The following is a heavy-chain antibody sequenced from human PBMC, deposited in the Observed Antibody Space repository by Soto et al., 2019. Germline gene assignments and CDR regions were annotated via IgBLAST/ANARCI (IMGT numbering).Heavy chain of an antibody. J-gene: IGHJ4*02. CDR1: GCTFSSYA. CDR3: ARERIAVADLGVLDY. V-gene: IGHV3-30-3*01. CDR2: ISYDGSNK. D-gene: IGHD6-19*01. Sequence: GGSLRLSCAASGCTFSSYAMHWVSQAPGKGLEWVAVISYDGSNKYYADSVKGRFTISRDNSKNTLYLQMNSLRAEDTAVYYCARERIAVADLGVLDYWGQGTLVTVSS.